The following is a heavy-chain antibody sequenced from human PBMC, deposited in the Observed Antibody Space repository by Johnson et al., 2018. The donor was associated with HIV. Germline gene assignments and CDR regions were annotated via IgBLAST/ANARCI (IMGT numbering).Heavy chain of an antibody. V-gene: IGHV3-30*04. CDR3: AKGGIDALDI. J-gene: IGHJ3*02. D-gene: IGHD6-25*01. Sequence: QVQLVESGGGVVQPGRSLRLSCAASGFTFSNYAIHWVRQAPGKGLEWVAVISYDGSNEYYADSVKGRFTISRDNSKNTVYLEMNSLRAEDTAVYYCAKGGIDALDIWGQGTMVTVSS. CDR2: ISYDGSNE. CDR1: GFTFSNYA.